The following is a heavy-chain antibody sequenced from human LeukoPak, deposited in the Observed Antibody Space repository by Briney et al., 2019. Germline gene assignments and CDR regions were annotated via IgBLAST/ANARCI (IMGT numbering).Heavy chain of an antibody. CDR3: ARARGYSYGYDY. CDR1: GYSLNAYY. J-gene: IGHJ4*02. Sequence: ASVKVSCKASGYSLNAYYIHWVRQAPGQGLEWMGWINPNSGATTYAQKFQGSVTMTGDTSIITAYMELSSLRSDDTAVYYCARARGYSYGYDYWGQGTLVTVSS. V-gene: IGHV1-2*02. D-gene: IGHD5-18*01. CDR2: INPNSGAT.